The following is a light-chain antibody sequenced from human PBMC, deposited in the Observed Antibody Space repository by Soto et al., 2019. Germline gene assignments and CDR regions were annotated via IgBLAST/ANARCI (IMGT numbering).Light chain of an antibody. V-gene: IGKV3-11*01. J-gene: IGKJ3*01. CDR1: QSVGSF. CDR2: DAY. Sequence: EIVLTQSPATLSLSPGERATLSCRASQSVGSFLAWYQQKSGQTPRLLIYDAYNRAPGIPARFGGSGSGTDFTLTISSLEPEDFAVYYCQHRSNWLGTFGPGTKVDI. CDR3: QHRSNWLGT.